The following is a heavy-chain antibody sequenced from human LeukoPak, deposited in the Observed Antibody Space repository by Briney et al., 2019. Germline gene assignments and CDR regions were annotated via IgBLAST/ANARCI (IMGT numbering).Heavy chain of an antibody. D-gene: IGHD3-3*01. Sequence: PSETLSLTCAISGYSSVSSNNWWGWIRQPPGKGLEWIGYIYYSGSTYYNPSLKSRVTMSVDTSKNQFSLKLSSVTAVDTAVYYCARNMGGWSGSQYYFDYWGQGTLVTVSS. CDR1: GYSSVSSNNW. CDR3: ARNMGGWSGSQYYFDY. V-gene: IGHV4-28*01. CDR2: IYYSGST. J-gene: IGHJ4*02.